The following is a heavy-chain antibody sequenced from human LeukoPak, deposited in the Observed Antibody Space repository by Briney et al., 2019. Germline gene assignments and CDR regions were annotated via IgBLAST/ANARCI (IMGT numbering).Heavy chain of an antibody. CDR1: GYTFTSYD. J-gene: IGHJ5*02. CDR3: ASSSTLSSWFDP. V-gene: IGHV1-8*01. D-gene: IGHD2-2*01. Sequence: ASVKVSCKASGYTFTSYDINWVRQATGQGLEWMGWMNPNSGNTGYAQKFQGRVTMARNTSISTAYMELSSLRSEDTAVYYCASSSTLSSWFDPWGQGTLVTVSS. CDR2: MNPNSGNT.